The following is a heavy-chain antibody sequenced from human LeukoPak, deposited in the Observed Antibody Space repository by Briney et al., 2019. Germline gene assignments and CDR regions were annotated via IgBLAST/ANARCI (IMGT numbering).Heavy chain of an antibody. J-gene: IGHJ4*02. CDR1: GFTFRNSW. CDR2: IEKEGNEK. D-gene: IGHD3-10*01. Sequence: PGGSLRLSCAASGFTFRNSWISWVRQAPGKGLEWVANIEKEGNEKYYVDSVKGRFTISRDNAKNLVYLEMSSLTAEDTAVYYCARDAWNYLLDYWGQGILVTVSS. CDR3: ARDAWNYLLDY. V-gene: IGHV3-7*01.